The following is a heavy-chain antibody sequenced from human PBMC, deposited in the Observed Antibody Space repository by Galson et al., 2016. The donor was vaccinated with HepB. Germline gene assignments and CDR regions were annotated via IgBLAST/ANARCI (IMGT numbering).Heavy chain of an antibody. V-gene: IGHV4-31*03. Sequence: TLSLTCTISGGSITSGGSYWSWIRQRPGKGLEWVGYIYYTGSAYYNPSLTSRVSLSIDTSKTRFSVKLTSVTAADTAVYYCARWVSVYYGMDVWGPGTTVTVSS. CDR3: ARWVSVYYGMDV. CDR2: IYYTGSA. J-gene: IGHJ6*02. CDR1: GGSITSGGSY.